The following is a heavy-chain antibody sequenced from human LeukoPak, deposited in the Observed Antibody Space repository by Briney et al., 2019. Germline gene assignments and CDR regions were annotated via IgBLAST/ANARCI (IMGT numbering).Heavy chain of an antibody. CDR2: IWYDGSTK. CDR1: RFTFSSYG. D-gene: IGHD6-19*01. CDR3: GRDFEQWLLEGDLDY. V-gene: IGHV3-33*01. Sequence: PGRSLRLSCTASRFTFSSYGMHWVRQAPGKGLEWVAVIWYDGSTKYYADSVKGRFTISRDNSKNTLYLQMNSLRAEDTAVYYCGRDFEQWLLEGDLDYWGQGTLVTVSS. J-gene: IGHJ4*02.